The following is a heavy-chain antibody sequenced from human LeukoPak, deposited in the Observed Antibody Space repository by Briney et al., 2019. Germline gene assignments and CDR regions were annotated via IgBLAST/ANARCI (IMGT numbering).Heavy chain of an antibody. CDR2: IYYSGSA. J-gene: IGHJ4*02. CDR3: ARVGSGSGSYYYFDY. D-gene: IGHD3-10*01. V-gene: IGHV4-39*07. CDR1: GGSISSSSYY. Sequence: SETLSLTCTVSGGSISSSSYYWGWIRQPPGKGLEGIGSIYYSGSAYYNPSLKSRVTISVDTSKNQFSLKLSSVTAADTAVYYCARVGSGSGSYYYFDYWGQGTLVTVSS.